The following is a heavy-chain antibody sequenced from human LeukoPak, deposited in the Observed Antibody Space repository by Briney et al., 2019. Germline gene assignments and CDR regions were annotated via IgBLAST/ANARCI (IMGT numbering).Heavy chain of an antibody. CDR3: AKDQGSIAARPAHLGY. Sequence: GGSLRLSCAASGFTFSSYGMHWVRQAPGKGLEWVAFIRYDGSNKYYADSVKGRFTISRDNSKNTLYLQMNSLRAEDTAVYYCAKDQGSIAARPAHLGYWGQGTLVTVSS. CDR2: IRYDGSNK. D-gene: IGHD6-6*01. J-gene: IGHJ4*02. CDR1: GFTFSSYG. V-gene: IGHV3-30*02.